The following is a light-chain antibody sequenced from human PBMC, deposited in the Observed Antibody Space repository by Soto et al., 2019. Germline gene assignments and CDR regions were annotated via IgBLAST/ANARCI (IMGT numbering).Light chain of an antibody. CDR2: GAS. CDR1: QSVSNNY. CDR3: QQYGSSPIT. Sequence: EIVLTQSPGTLSLSPGERATLSCRASQSVSNNYLAWYQQKPGQAPKLLIYGASSGATGIPDRFSGSGSGTDFTLTISRLEPEDFAVYYCQQYGSSPITFGQGTRLEIK. J-gene: IGKJ5*01. V-gene: IGKV3-20*01.